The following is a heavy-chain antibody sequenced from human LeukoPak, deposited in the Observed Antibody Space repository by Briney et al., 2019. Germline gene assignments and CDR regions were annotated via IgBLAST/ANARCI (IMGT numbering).Heavy chain of an antibody. D-gene: IGHD3-22*01. J-gene: IGHJ3*02. CDR3: AKDAHQYYYDSSGPAFDI. V-gene: IGHV3-23*01. CDR2: ISGSGGTT. Sequence: GGSLRLSCAASGFTFSSYAMSWVRQAPGKGLEWVSAISGSGGTTYYADSVTGRFTISRDNSKNTLYLQMNSLRAEDTAVYYCAKDAHQYYYDSSGPAFDIWGQGTMVTVSS. CDR1: GFTFSSYA.